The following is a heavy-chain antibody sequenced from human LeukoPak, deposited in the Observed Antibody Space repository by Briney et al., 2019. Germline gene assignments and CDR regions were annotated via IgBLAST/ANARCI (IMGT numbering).Heavy chain of an antibody. D-gene: IGHD6-13*01. CDR2: ISSSSSYI. V-gene: IGHV3-21*01. Sequence: GGSLRLSCAASGFTFSSYSMNWVRQAPGKGLEWVSSISSSSSYIYYADSVKGRFTISRDNAKNSLYLQMNSLRAEDTAVYYCARRAESSSWYYYYYYYMDVWGKGTTVTVSS. J-gene: IGHJ6*03. CDR1: GFTFSSYS. CDR3: ARRAESSSWYYYYYYYMDV.